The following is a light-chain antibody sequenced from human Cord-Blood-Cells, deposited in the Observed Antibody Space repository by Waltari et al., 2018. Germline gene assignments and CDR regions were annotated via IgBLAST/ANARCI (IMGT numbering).Light chain of an antibody. J-gene: IGKJ4*01. V-gene: IGKV3-20*01. CDR2: GAS. CDR3: QQYNNWLT. Sequence: EIVLTQSPGTLSLSPGERATLSCRASQSVSSSYLAWYQQKPGQAPRLLIYGASSRATGIPDRFSGSGSGTDFTLTISRLQSEDFAVYYCQQYNNWLTFGGGTKVEIK. CDR1: QSVSSSY.